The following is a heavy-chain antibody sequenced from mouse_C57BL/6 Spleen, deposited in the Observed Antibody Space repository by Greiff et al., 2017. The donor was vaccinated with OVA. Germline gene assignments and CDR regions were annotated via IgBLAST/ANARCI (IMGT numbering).Heavy chain of an antibody. J-gene: IGHJ1*03. CDR1: GYTFTSYW. D-gene: IGHD2-3*01. Sequence: QVQLQQPGAELVMPGASVKLSCKASGYTFTSYWMHWVKQRPGQGLEWIGEIDPSDSYTNYNQKFKGKSTLTVDKSSSTAYMQLSSLTSEDSAVYYCARRMDTWYVDVWGTGTTVTVSS. CDR2: IDPSDSYT. V-gene: IGHV1-69*01. CDR3: ARRMDTWYVDV.